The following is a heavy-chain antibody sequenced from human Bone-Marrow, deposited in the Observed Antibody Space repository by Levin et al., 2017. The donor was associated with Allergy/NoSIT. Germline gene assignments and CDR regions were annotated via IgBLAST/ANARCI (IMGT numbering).Heavy chain of an antibody. CDR3: ARAQDTSSWPYYFAC. J-gene: IGHJ4*02. D-gene: IGHD6-13*01. Sequence: GSLRLSCTVSGGSIGYYYWSWIRRPPGKGLEWIGYIYYSGSTNYNPSLKSRVTISVDTSKNQFSLKLSSVTAADTAAYFCARAQDTSSWPYYFACWGQGTLVTVSS. V-gene: IGHV4-59*01. CDR1: GGSIGYYY. CDR2: IYYSGST.